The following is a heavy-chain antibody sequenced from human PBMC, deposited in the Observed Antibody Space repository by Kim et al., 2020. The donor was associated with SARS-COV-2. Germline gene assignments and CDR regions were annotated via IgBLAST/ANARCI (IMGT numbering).Heavy chain of an antibody. CDR1: GFTFDDYA. V-gene: IGHV3-9*01. D-gene: IGHD3-10*01. CDR2: ISWNSGSI. CDR3: AKALTMVRGVIGGIWFDP. Sequence: GGSLRLSCAASGFTFDDYAMHWVRQAPGKGLEWVSGISWNSGSIGYADSVKGRFTISRDNAKNSLYLQMNSLRAEDTALYYCAKALTMVRGVIGGIWFDPWGQGTLVTVSS. J-gene: IGHJ5*02.